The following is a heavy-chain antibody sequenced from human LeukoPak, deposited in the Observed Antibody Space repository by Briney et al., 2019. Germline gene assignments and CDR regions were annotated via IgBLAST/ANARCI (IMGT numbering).Heavy chain of an antibody. V-gene: IGHV4-31*03. J-gene: IGHJ3*02. CDR1: GVSVSDGRYY. Sequence: SQTLSLTCSVSGVSVSDGRYYWTWIRQHPGRGLEWIGYKYYSGSAKYNPSLKSRLTISIDTSKNQFSLQLSSVTAADTATYYCATPYCSSLSCLDVFNMWGQGTRVTVSS. D-gene: IGHD2-2*01. CDR3: ATPYCSSLSCLDVFNM. CDR2: KYYSGSA.